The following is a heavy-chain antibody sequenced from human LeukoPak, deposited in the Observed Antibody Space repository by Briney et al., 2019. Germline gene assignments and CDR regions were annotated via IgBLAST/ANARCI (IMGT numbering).Heavy chain of an antibody. CDR1: GFTVSSNY. CDR2: IYSGGST. Sequence: GGSLRLSCAASGFTVSSNYMSWVRQAPGKGLERVSVIYSGGSTYYADSVKGRFTISRDNSKNTLYLQMNSLRAEDTAVYYCARETRLKYFDYWGQGTLVTVSS. V-gene: IGHV3-66*01. CDR3: ARETRLKYFDY. D-gene: IGHD2-8*01. J-gene: IGHJ4*02.